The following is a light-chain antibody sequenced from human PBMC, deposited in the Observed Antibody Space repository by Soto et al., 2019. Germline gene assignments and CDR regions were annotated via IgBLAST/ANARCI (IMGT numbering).Light chain of an antibody. V-gene: IGKV3-11*02. CDR1: QDVSIF. CDR2: DAS. CDR3: QQRSTWLDT. J-gene: IGKJ2*01. Sequence: EILLAQSPATLSLSPGERATLSCKASQDVSIFLAWYQQKPGQAPRLLIHDASNRATGVPARFSGSGSGRDSTLTITSLEPEDFAVYDCQQRSTWLDTFGQGTKLEV.